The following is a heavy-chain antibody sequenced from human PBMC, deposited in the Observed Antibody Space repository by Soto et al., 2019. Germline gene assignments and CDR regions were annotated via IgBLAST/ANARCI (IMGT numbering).Heavy chain of an antibody. CDR1: GYTFTSYG. J-gene: IGHJ6*02. Sequence: GASVKVSCKASGYTFTSYGISWVRQAPGQGLEWMGWISAYNGNTNYAQKFQGRVTITADESTSTAYMELSSLRSEDTAVYYCARPTYYYDSSGYYYGTRPDLENYYYGMDVWGQGTTVTVSS. CDR2: ISAYNGNT. V-gene: IGHV1-18*01. CDR3: ARPTYYYDSSGYYYGTRPDLENYYYGMDV. D-gene: IGHD3-22*01.